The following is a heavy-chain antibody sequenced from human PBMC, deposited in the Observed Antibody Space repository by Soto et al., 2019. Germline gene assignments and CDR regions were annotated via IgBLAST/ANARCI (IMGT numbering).Heavy chain of an antibody. Sequence: QVQLVESGGGVVQPGRSLRLSCAASGFTSSSYAMHWVRQAPGKGLEWVAVISYDGSNKYYADSVKGRFTISRDNSKNTLYLQMNSLRAEDTAVYYCASRSSGWYALPYYYYGMDVWGQGTTVTVSS. J-gene: IGHJ6*02. CDR1: GFTSSSYA. CDR2: ISYDGSNK. D-gene: IGHD6-19*01. V-gene: IGHV3-30-3*01. CDR3: ASRSSGWYALPYYYYGMDV.